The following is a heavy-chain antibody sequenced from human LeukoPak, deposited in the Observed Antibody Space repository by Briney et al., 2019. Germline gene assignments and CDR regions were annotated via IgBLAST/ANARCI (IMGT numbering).Heavy chain of an antibody. V-gene: IGHV3-30*18. J-gene: IGHJ4*02. CDR3: AKKRDAQLWAAFDY. D-gene: IGHD5-18*01. CDR2: ISYDGSNK. CDR1: GFTFSSYG. Sequence: GGSLRLSCAASGFTFSSYGMHWVRQAPGKGLEWVAVISYDGSNKYYADSVKGRFTISRDNSKNTLYLQMNSLRAEDTAVYYCAKKRDAQLWAAFDYWGQGTLVTVSS.